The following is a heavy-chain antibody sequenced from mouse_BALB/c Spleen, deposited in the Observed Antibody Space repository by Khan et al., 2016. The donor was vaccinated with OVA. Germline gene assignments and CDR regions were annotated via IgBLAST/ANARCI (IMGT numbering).Heavy chain of an antibody. Sequence: QMQLEESGAELAKPGASVKMSCKASGYTFINYWILWVKQRPGQGLEWIGYINPSTGYTEYNQNFKDKATLTADKSSSTAYMQLSSLTSEDCAVYYCARRGLRWDFDYWGQGTTLTVSS. V-gene: IGHV1-7*01. D-gene: IGHD1-1*01. CDR1: GYTFINYW. CDR3: ARRGLRWDFDY. CDR2: INPSTGYT. J-gene: IGHJ2*01.